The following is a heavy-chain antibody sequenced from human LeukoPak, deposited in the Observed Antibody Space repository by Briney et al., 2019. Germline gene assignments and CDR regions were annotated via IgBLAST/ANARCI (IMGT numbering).Heavy chain of an antibody. D-gene: IGHD4-23*01. J-gene: IGHJ4*02. Sequence: GGSLRLSCAASGFTFSSYSMHWVRQAPGKGLEWVAVIWYDGSNKYYADSVKGRFTISRDNSKNTLYLQMNSLRAEDTAVYYCAKDLSGGNSAVPGYWGQGTLVTVSS. CDR1: GFTFSSYS. CDR2: IWYDGSNK. CDR3: AKDLSGGNSAVPGY. V-gene: IGHV3-33*06.